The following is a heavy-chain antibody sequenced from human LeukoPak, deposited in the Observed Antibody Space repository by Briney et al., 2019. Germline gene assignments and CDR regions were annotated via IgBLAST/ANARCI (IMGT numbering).Heavy chain of an antibody. CDR2: ISRSGTAI. J-gene: IGHJ4*02. D-gene: IGHD2-15*01. CDR3: GVSGGSSPGY. CDR1: GFTFRSYE. V-gene: IGHV3-48*03. Sequence: GGSLRLSCAASGFTFRSYELNGFRQAPGKGLEWVSYISRSGTAIYYADSVKGRFTISRDNAKNSLYLQMNSLSVEDTAVYHCGVSGGSSPGYWGQGTLVTVSS.